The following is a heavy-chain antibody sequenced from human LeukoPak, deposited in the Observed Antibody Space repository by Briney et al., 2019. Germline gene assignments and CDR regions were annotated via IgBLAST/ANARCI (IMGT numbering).Heavy chain of an antibody. CDR2: INHSGST. D-gene: IGHD4-23*01. CDR1: GGSFSGYY. CDR3: ARGRWLAYYFDY. Sequence: SETLSLTCAVYGGSFSGYYLSWIRQPPGKGLEWIGEINHSGSTNYNPSLKSRVTISVDTSKNQFSLKLSSVTAADTAVYYCARGRWLAYYFDYWGQGTLVTVSS. V-gene: IGHV4-34*01. J-gene: IGHJ4*02.